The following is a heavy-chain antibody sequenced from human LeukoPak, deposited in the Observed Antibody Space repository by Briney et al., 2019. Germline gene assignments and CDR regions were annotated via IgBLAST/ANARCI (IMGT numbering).Heavy chain of an antibody. CDR3: ASPAPPHYYDSSGYERKDAFDI. D-gene: IGHD3-22*01. V-gene: IGHV3-48*01. J-gene: IGHJ3*02. CDR1: GFTFSSYS. Sequence: GGSLRLSCAASGFTFSSYSMNWVRQAPGKGLEWVSYISSSSSTIYYADSVKGRFTISRDNAKNPLYLQMNSLRAEDTAVYYCASPAPPHYYDSSGYERKDAFDIWGQGTMVTVSS. CDR2: ISSSSSTI.